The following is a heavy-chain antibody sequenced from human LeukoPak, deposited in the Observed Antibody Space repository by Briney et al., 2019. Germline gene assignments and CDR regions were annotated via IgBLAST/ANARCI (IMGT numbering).Heavy chain of an antibody. J-gene: IGHJ3*02. V-gene: IGHV4-39*01. CDR1: GGSTSSSSYY. CDR2: IYYSGST. CDR3: ARHGAVAGLNDAFDI. Sequence: SETLSLTCTVSGGSTSSSSYYWGWIRQPPGKGLEWIGSIYYSGSTYYNPSLKSRVTISVDTSKNQFSLKLSSVTAADTAVYYCARHGAVAGLNDAFDIWGQGTMVTVSS. D-gene: IGHD6-19*01.